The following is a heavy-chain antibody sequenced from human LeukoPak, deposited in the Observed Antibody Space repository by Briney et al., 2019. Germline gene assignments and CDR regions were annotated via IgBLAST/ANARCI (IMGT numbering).Heavy chain of an antibody. D-gene: IGHD5-12*01. CDR2: IRYDGSNK. CDR1: GFTFSSYG. Sequence: GGSLRLSCAASGFTFSSYGMHWVRQAPGKGLEWVAFIRYDGSNKYYADSVKGRFTISRDNSKNTLYLQMNSLRAEDTAVYYCARDAVATHRAYDFDYWGQGTLVTVSS. CDR3: ARDAVATHRAYDFDY. V-gene: IGHV3-30*02. J-gene: IGHJ4*02.